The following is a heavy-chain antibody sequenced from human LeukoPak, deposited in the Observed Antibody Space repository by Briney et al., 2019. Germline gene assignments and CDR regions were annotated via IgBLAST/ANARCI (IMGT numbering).Heavy chain of an antibody. J-gene: IGHJ4*02. CDR1: GFTFSTYW. CDR3: GSDTVLGY. V-gene: IGHV3-74*01. D-gene: IGHD5-18*01. CDR2: INGDGSST. Sequence: GGSLRLSCAASGFTFSTYWMHWVRQAPGKGLVWVSRINGDGSSTFCADSVKGRFTISRDNAKSTVYLQMNSLRGEDTAVYYCGSDTVLGYWGQGTLVTASS.